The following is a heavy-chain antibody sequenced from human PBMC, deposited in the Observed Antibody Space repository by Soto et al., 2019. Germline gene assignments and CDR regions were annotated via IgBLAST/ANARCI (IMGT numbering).Heavy chain of an antibody. CDR3: ATAVTGTTILDD. D-gene: IGHD1-20*01. CDR1: GYTLTELS. V-gene: IGHV1-24*01. CDR2: FDPEDGET. J-gene: IGHJ4*02. Sequence: ASVKVSCKVSGYTLTELSMHWVRQAPGKGLEWMGGFDPEDGETIYAQKFQGRVTMTEDTSTDTAYMELSSLRSEDTAVYYCATAVTGTTILDDWGQGTLVTVSS.